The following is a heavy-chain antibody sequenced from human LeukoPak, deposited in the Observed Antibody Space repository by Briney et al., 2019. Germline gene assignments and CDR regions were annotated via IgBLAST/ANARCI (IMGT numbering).Heavy chain of an antibody. CDR2: VWYDGRNR. V-gene: IGHV3-33*01. J-gene: IGHJ5*02. D-gene: IGHD3-16*01. CDR3: ARLWGGNGYSGGSLNL. Sequence: GGSLRLSCAASGYTFSRHGIHWVRQAPGKGLEWVAVVWYDGRNRDYADSVKGRFTISKDSSNNMVFLQMDRLRAEDTAVYYCARLWGGNGYSGGSLNLWGQGTLVTVSS. CDR1: GYTFSRHG.